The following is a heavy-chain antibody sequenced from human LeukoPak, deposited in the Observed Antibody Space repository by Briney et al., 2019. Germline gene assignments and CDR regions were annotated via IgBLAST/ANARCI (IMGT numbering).Heavy chain of an antibody. CDR3: VKAVAGSFDY. Sequence: PGGSLRLSCSASGFTFSTYSMHWVRQAPGKGLEYVSSVTNNGGSTYYADSVKGRFTISRDNSKNTLNLQMSSLRTEDTAVYFCVKAVAGSFDYWGQGTLVTVFS. V-gene: IGHV3-64D*06. D-gene: IGHD3-10*01. CDR1: GFTFSTYS. CDR2: VTNNGGST. J-gene: IGHJ4*02.